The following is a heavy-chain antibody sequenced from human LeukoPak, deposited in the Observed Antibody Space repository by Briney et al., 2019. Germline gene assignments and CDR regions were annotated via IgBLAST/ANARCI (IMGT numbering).Heavy chain of an antibody. CDR3: TAGHYSSL. CDR1: SFTLSSAW. J-gene: IGHJ4*02. V-gene: IGHV3-15*01. CDR2: IKSKTDGGAT. Sequence: GGSLRLSCAASSFTLSSAWTRCVRQAPGKGLEWVGHIKSKTDGGATHYAAPVEGRFTISRDESKNTLYLQVNSLKTEDTGMYYCTAGHYSSLWGQGTLVTVSS. D-gene: IGHD6-19*01.